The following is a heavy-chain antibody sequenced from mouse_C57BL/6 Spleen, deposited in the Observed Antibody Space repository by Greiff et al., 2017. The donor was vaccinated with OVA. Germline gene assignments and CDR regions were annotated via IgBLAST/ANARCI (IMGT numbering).Heavy chain of an antibody. J-gene: IGHJ3*01. CDR2: IYPGNGDT. V-gene: IGHV1-12*01. CDR3: ARWYSNYPGFAY. Sequence: QVQLQQSGAELVRPGASVKMSCKASGYTFTSYNMHWVKQTPRQGLEWIGAIYPGNGDTSYNQKFKGKATLPVDESSSTAYMQLSSLTSEDSALYFCARWYSNYPGFAYWGQGTLVTVSA. CDR1: GYTFTSYN. D-gene: IGHD2-5*01.